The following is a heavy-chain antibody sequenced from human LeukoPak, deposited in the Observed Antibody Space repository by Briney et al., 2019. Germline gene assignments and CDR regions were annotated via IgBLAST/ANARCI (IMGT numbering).Heavy chain of an antibody. V-gene: IGHV4-34*01. J-gene: IGHJ4*02. CDR1: GGSFSGYY. D-gene: IGHD3-16*01. CDR2: INHSGNA. Sequence: PSETLSLTCAVYGGSFSGYYWSWIRQPPGKGLEWIGEINHSGNANYNPSLRSRVTISIDTSKKQFSLKLSSVTATDTAVYYCARHGGFYFDSWGQGTLVTVSS. CDR3: ARHGGFYFDS.